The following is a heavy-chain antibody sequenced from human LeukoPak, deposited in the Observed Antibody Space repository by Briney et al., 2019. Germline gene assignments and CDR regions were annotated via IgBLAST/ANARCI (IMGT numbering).Heavy chain of an antibody. V-gene: IGHV3-30*04. J-gene: IGHJ4*02. Sequence: PGRSLRLSCAASGFTFSSYAMHWVRQAPGKGLEWVAVISYDGSNKYYADSVKGRFTISRDNAKHSLYLQMNSLRAEDTAVYYCATCIATAGHYFDNWGQGTLVTVSS. CDR3: ATCIATAGHYFDN. CDR1: GFTFSSYA. D-gene: IGHD6-13*01. CDR2: ISYDGSNK.